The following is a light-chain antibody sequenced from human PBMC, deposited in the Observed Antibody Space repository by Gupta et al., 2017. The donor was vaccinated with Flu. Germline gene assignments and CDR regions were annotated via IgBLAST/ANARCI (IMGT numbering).Light chain of an antibody. V-gene: IGKV1-39*01. CDR3: QQSDSTPWT. CDR1: QSISSY. Sequence: DIQMTQSPSSLSASVGDRVTITCRASQSISSYLNWYQQKPGKAPKLLIYAASSLQRGVPSRFSGSGSGTDFTLTISSLQPEDFATYYCQQSDSTPWTFGPGTKVKIK. J-gene: IGKJ1*01. CDR2: AAS.